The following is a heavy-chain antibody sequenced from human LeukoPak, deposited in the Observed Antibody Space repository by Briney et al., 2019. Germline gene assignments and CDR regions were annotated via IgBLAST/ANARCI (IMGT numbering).Heavy chain of an antibody. CDR2: IYYSGST. CDR3: ARQGGTGNRGSIDY. Sequence: PSETLSLTCTVSGGSISSSSYYWGWIRQPPGKGLEWIGSIYYSGSTYYNPSLKSRVTISVDTSKNQFSLKLSSVTAADTAVYYCARQGGTGNRGSIDYWGQGTLVTVSS. V-gene: IGHV4-39*01. CDR1: GGSISSSSYY. J-gene: IGHJ4*02. D-gene: IGHD1-14*01.